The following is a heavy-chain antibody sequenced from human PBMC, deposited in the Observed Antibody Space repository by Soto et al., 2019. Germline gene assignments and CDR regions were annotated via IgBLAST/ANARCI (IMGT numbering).Heavy chain of an antibody. CDR3: AKDSRKDYGSGSYYIIYYYGMDV. CDR1: GFTFSSYA. Sequence: GGSLRLSCAASGFTFSSYAMSWVRQAPGKGLEWVSAISGSGGSTYYADSVKGRFTISRDNSKNTLYLQMNSLRAEDTAVYYCAKDSRKDYGSGSYYIIYYYGMDVWGQGTTVTVSS. V-gene: IGHV3-23*01. CDR2: ISGSGGST. D-gene: IGHD3-10*01. J-gene: IGHJ6*02.